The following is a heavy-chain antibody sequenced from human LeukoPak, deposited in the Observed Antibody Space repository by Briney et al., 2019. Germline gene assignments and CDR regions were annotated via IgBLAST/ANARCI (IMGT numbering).Heavy chain of an antibody. CDR2: IYYRGST. Sequence: PSETLSLTCTVSGGSVSSGLHYWNWIRQPPGKGLEWIGYIYYRGSTDYNPSLKSRVTMSVDTSKNQFSLKLSSVTAADTAVYYCARASGGSCYDYWGQGTLVTVSS. CDR3: ARASGGSCYDY. CDR1: GGSVSSGLHY. J-gene: IGHJ4*02. V-gene: IGHV4-61*01. D-gene: IGHD2-15*01.